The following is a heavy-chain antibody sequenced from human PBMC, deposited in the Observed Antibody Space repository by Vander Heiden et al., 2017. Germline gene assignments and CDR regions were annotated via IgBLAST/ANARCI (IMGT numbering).Heavy chain of an antibody. D-gene: IGHD3-16*01. CDR3: EKEGHSRGYGAYYES. Sequence: QVQLVASGGGVVQPGRSLSLSCAASGSTFSNYGMDWVRQAPGKGLEWVAVVSAHGGTIYYADSVKGRFTISRDNSKNTLSLQMNRLRAEDTAVYYCEKEGHSRGYGAYYESWGQGTLVTVSS. V-gene: IGHV3-30*18. CDR2: VSAHGGTI. J-gene: IGHJ4*02. CDR1: GSTFSNYG.